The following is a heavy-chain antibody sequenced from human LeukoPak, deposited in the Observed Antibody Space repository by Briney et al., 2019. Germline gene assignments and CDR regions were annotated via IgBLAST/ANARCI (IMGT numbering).Heavy chain of an antibody. D-gene: IGHD6-19*01. CDR2: IYYSGST. J-gene: IGHJ4*02. Sequence: SETLSLTCTVSGVSIKSGDYYWGWICQPPGKGLEWLGNIYYSGSTYYNPSLKSRVTISVDTSKNQFSLKLSSVTAADTAVYYCARHLAVAGRGPIDYWGQGTLVTVSS. V-gene: IGHV4-39*01. CDR1: GVSIKSGDYY. CDR3: ARHLAVAGRGPIDY.